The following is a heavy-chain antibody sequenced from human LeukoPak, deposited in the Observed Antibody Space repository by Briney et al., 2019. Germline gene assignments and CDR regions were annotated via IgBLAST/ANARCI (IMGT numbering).Heavy chain of an antibody. CDR2: TYWDDDK. D-gene: IGHD6-19*01. V-gene: IGHV2-5*02. Sequence: SGPTLVEPTQTLTLTCTFSGFSLTTSAVGVGWIRQPPGKALEWLAVTYWDDDKRYSPSLKSRLTITKDTSKNQVVLTMTNMDPVDTATYYCAHRLRGSSGWDFDYWGQGTLVTVSS. J-gene: IGHJ4*02. CDR3: AHRLRGSSGWDFDY. CDR1: GFSLTTSAVG.